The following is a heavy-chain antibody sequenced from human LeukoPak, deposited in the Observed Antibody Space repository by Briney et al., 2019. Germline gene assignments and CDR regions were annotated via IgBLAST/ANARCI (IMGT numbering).Heavy chain of an antibody. CDR2: TLYDGSDK. CDR1: GFNFRSYS. V-gene: IGHV3-30-3*01. D-gene: IGHD3-10*01. J-gene: IGHJ4*02. CDR3: VRGIRGVLDY. Sequence: GGSLRLSCAASGFNFRSYSMHWVRQAPGKGLEWVAVTLYDGSDKDFADSVKGRFTISRDNSKNTQFLQMNSLRTEDTAVYYCVRGIRGVLDYWGQGTLVTVSS.